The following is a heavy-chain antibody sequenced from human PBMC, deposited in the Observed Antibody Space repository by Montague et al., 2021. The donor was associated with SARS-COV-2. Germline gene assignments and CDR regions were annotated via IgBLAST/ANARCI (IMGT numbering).Heavy chain of an antibody. CDR1: GFSLATEGIC. CDR3: ARIRGDILGGYYYGMDV. Sequence: PALVKPTHTLTLTCAFSGFSLATEGICVNWIRQPPGKAPEWLARXDWDDDKYFSSSLKTRLTISKDTSRNQVVLTMTNMDPVDTATYYCARIRGDILGGYYYGMDVWGQGTTVTVSS. D-gene: IGHD3-9*01. V-gene: IGHV2-70*11. J-gene: IGHJ6*02. CDR2: XDWDDDK.